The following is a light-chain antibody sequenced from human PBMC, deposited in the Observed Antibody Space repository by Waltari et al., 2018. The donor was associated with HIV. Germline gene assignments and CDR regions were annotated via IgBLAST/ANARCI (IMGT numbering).Light chain of an antibody. V-gene: IGLV2-8*01. Sequence: QSALPQPPSASGSPGQSVTLPCTGTNSDIGTYDYASWSQQHPGKAPKLVISEVTKRPSGVSDRFSGSKSGNTAFLTVSGLQAEDEADYYCSSFANRDGFYVLFGGGTRLTVL. CDR2: EVT. CDR3: SSFANRDGFYVL. CDR1: NSDIGTYDY. J-gene: IGLJ2*01.